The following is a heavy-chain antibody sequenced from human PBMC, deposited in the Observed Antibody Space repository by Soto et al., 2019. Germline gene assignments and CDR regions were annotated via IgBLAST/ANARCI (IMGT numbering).Heavy chain of an antibody. J-gene: IGHJ6*02. CDR3: ARDKGAARPSRTRNYYYGMDV. Sequence: LRLSCAASGFTFSSYSMNWVRQAPGKGLEWGSSISSSSSYIYYADSVKGRFTISRDNGKNSLYLQMNSLRAEDTAVYYCARDKGAARPSRTRNYYYGMDVWGQGTTVTVSS. D-gene: IGHD6-6*01. CDR2: ISSSSSYI. CDR1: GFTFSSYS. V-gene: IGHV3-21*01.